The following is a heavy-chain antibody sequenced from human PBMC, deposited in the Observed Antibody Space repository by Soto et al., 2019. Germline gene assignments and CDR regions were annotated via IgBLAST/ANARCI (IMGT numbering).Heavy chain of an antibody. J-gene: IGHJ1*01. V-gene: IGHV3-23*01. CDR1: GFTFSVYA. CDR3: AKYSELPYQAYLQE. Sequence: GGSLRLSCAASGFTFSVYAMSWVRQAPGKGLEWVSAISTNGGSTFYADSLKGRFTISRDNSKSTLYLQMNGLRAEDTAIYYCAKYSELPYQAYLQEWGQGTLVTVYS. CDR2: ISTNGGST. D-gene: IGHD1-7*01.